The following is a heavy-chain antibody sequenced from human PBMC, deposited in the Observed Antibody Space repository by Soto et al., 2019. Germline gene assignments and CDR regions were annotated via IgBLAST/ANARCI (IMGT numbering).Heavy chain of an antibody. J-gene: IGHJ4*02. CDR1: GVTFRSYS. Sequence: PWWSLRLCCAASGVTFRSYSMNWVLQAPGKGLEWVSSISSSSSYIYYADSVKGRFTISRDNAKNSLYLQMNSLRAEDTAVYYCATPRSNARKIFDYWGQGTLVTVSS. D-gene: IGHD1-26*01. V-gene: IGHV3-21*01. CDR3: ATPRSNARKIFDY. CDR2: ISSSSSYI.